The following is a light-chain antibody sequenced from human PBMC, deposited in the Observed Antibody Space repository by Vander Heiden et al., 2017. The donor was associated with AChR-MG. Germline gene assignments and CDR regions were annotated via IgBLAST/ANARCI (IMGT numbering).Light chain of an antibody. CDR3: MQYTHLHT. J-gene: IGKJ1*01. CDR1: HNLVHSDGNTY. CDR2: KVS. Sequence: DVVLTQSPLSLPVTLGQPASISCRSSHNLVHSDGNTYLSWFHQRPGQSPRRLIYKVSNRDYGVPDRFSGSGSGNDFTLRSSRVEDEDVGVYYCMQYTHLHTFGQGTKVEIK. V-gene: IGKV2-30*02.